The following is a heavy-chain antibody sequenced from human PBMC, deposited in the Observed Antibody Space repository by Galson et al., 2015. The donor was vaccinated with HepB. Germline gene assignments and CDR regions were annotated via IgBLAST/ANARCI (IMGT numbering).Heavy chain of an antibody. V-gene: IGHV1-3*01. CDR2: INAGNGNT. J-gene: IGHJ4*02. Sequence: SVKVSCKASGYTFTSYAMHWVRQAPGQRLEWMGWINAGNGNTKYSQKFQGRVTITRDTSASTAYMELSSLRSEDTAVYYCARAYSSGWGYYFDYWGQGTLVTVSS. CDR3: ARAYSSGWGYYFDY. D-gene: IGHD6-19*01. CDR1: GYTFTSYA.